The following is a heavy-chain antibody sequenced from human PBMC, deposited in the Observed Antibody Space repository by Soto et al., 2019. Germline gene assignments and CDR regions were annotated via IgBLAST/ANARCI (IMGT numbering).Heavy chain of an antibody. V-gene: IGHV4-39*01. Sequence: SETLSLTCTVSGGSISSSSYYWGWIRQPPGKGLEWIGSIYYSGSTYYNPSLKSRVTISVDTSKNKFSLKLSSVTAADTAVYYCARRIYGDYAPDYWGQGTLVTVSS. D-gene: IGHD4-17*01. CDR2: IYYSGST. J-gene: IGHJ4*02. CDR3: ARRIYGDYAPDY. CDR1: GGSISSSSYY.